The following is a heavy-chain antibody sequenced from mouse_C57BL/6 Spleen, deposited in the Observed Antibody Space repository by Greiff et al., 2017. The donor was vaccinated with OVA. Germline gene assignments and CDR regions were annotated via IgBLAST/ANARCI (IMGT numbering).Heavy chain of an antibody. CDR2: INYDGSST. CDR3: ARVGYDGYPYYAMDY. V-gene: IGHV5-16*01. J-gene: IGHJ4*01. CDR1: GFTFSDYY. Sequence: EVKVVESEGGLVQPGSSMKLSCTASGFTFSDYYMAWVRQVPEKGLEWVANINYDGSSTYYLDSLKSRFIISRDNAKNILYLQMSSLKSEDTATYYCARVGYDGYPYYAMDYWGQGTSVTVSS. D-gene: IGHD2-3*01.